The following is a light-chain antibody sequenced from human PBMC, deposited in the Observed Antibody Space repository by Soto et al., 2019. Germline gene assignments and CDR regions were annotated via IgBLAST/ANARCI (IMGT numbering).Light chain of an antibody. J-gene: IGLJ1*01. CDR1: SIDVGGYNY. CDR3: CSYAGSYTFGV. CDR2: DVS. V-gene: IGLV2-11*01. Sequence: QSALTQPRSVSGSPGQSVTISCTGTSIDVGGYNYVSRYQQHPGKAPKLMIYDVSKRPSGVPDRFSGSKSGNTASLTISGLQAEDEADYYCCSYAGSYTFGVFGTGTKVTVL.